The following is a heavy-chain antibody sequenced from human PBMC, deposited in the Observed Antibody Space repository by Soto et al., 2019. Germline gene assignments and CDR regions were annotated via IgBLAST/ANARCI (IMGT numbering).Heavy chain of an antibody. J-gene: IGHJ4*02. CDR2: IYYSGST. CDR3: ARMATSGSYFVDY. Sequence: PSETLSLTCTVSGGSISSNWWGWIRQPPGKGLEWIGYIYYSGSTYYNPSLKIRVTMSVDTSKNQFSLKLSSVTAVDTAVYYCARMATSGSYFVDYWGQGTLVTVSS. CDR1: GGSISSNW. V-gene: IGHV4-28*01. D-gene: IGHD1-26*01.